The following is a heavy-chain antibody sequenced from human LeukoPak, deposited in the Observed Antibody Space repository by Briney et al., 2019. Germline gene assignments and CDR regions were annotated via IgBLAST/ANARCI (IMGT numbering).Heavy chain of an antibody. J-gene: IGHJ6*02. CDR1: GYTFTSYG. CDR3: ARGSAELLRGYYYYYYGMDV. D-gene: IGHD1-26*01. CDR2: ISAYNGNT. V-gene: IGHV1-18*01. Sequence: ASVKVSCKASGYTFTSYGISWVRQAPGQGLEWMGWISAYNGNTNYAQKLQGRVTMTTDTSTSTAYMELRSLRSDDTAVYYCARGSAELLRGYYYYYYGMDVWGQGTTVTVSS.